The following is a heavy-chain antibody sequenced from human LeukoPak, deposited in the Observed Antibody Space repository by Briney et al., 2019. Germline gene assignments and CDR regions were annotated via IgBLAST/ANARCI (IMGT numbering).Heavy chain of an antibody. J-gene: IGHJ4*02. CDR1: GYTLTGYY. Sequence: ASVKVSCKASGYTLTGYYMHWVRQAPGQGLEWMGWINPNSGGTNYAQKFQGRVTMTRDTSISTAYMELSRLRSDDTAVYYCARSNYYDSSGSIDYWGQGTLVTVSS. CDR2: INPNSGGT. CDR3: ARSNYYDSSGSIDY. D-gene: IGHD3-22*01. V-gene: IGHV1-2*02.